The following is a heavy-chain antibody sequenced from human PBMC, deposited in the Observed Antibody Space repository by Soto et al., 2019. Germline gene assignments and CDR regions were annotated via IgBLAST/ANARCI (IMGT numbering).Heavy chain of an antibody. CDR1: GGTFSNYA. CDR3: ASHPQTYSGNHDAFDI. V-gene: IGHV1-69*12. Sequence: QVQLVQSGAEVKKPGSSVKVSCKASGGTFSNYAISWVRQDPGQGLEWMGGIIPMFGTANYAQKFQGRVTITADESTTTAYMELSSLRSEDTAVYYCASHPQTYSGNHDAFDIWGQGTMVIVSS. CDR2: IIPMFGTA. J-gene: IGHJ3*02. D-gene: IGHD1-26*01.